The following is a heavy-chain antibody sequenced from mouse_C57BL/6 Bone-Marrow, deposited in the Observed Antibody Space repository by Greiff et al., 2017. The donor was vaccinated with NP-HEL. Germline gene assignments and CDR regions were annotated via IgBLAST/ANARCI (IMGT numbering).Heavy chain of an antibody. V-gene: IGHV1-55*01. CDR3: ARPYDYDVDYYFDY. D-gene: IGHD2-4*01. CDR1: GYTFTSYW. J-gene: IGHJ2*01. CDR2: IYPGSGST. Sequence: QVQLQQPGAELVKPGASVKMSCKASGYTFTSYWITWVKQRPGQGLEWIGDIYPGSGSTNYNEKFKSKATLTVDTSSSTAYMQLSSLTSEDSAVYYCARPYDYDVDYYFDYWGQGTTLTVSS.